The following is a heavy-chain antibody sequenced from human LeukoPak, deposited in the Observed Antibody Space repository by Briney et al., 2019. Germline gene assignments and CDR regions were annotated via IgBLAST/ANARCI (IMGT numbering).Heavy chain of an antibody. J-gene: IGHJ4*02. V-gene: IGHV3-21*01. Sequence: GGSLRLSCAASGLTFSSYSMNWVRQAPGKGLEWVTSISSSSNYIYYADSVKGRFTISRDNAKNSLYLQMNSLRAEDTAVYYCARVPHAMVRGVIITEFYFDYWGQGTLVTVSS. CDR1: GLTFSSYS. CDR3: ARVPHAMVRGVIITEFYFDY. CDR2: ISSSSNYI. D-gene: IGHD3-10*01.